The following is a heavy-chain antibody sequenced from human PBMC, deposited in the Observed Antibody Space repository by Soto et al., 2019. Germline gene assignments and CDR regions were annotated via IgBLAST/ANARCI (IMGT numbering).Heavy chain of an antibody. CDR2: IYSSGTT. CDR1: GGSISSDSYD. D-gene: IGHD3-22*01. CDR3: ARDHSSGWVNWFDP. J-gene: IGHJ5*02. Sequence: PSETLSLTCTVSGGSISSDSYDWSWIRQAPGKKLEWIGYIYSSGTTNYNPSLKSRVTMSRDTSKNQFSLKLSSVTTADTAVYYCARDHSSGWVNWFDPWGQGTLVTVSS. V-gene: IGHV4-61*01.